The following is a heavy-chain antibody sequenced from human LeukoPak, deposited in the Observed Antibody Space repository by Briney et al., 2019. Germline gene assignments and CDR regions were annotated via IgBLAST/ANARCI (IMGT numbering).Heavy chain of an antibody. V-gene: IGHV3-74*01. Sequence: PGGSLRLSCAASGFTFNSFWMHWLRQAPGKGLVWVSHINGDGGSTIYADSVKGRFTISRDNAKNTLYLQMNSLRAEDTAVYYCARGPNSQDYWGQGTLVTVSS. J-gene: IGHJ4*02. CDR1: GFTFNSFW. D-gene: IGHD4-23*01. CDR3: ARGPNSQDY. CDR2: INGDGGST.